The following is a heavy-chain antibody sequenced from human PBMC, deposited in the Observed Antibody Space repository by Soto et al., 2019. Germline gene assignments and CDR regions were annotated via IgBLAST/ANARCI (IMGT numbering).Heavy chain of an antibody. CDR3: AMLTMVXGVIIRRFDP. V-gene: IGHV1-18*01. J-gene: IGHJ5*02. Sequence: QVQLVQSGAEVKKPGASVKVSCKASGYTFTSYGISWVRQAPGQGLEWMGWISAYNGNTNYAQKLQGRVTMTTDTSTSTXYMEXRXLXXXXXXVXYCAMLTMVXGVIIRRFDPWGQGTLVTVSS. CDR1: GYTFTSYG. D-gene: IGHD3-10*01. CDR2: ISAYNGNT.